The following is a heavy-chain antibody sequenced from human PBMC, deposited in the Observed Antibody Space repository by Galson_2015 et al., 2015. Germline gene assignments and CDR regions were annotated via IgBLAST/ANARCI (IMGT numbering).Heavy chain of an antibody. CDR2: ISGSGGDT. J-gene: IGHJ6*02. V-gene: IGHV3-23*01. CDR1: GFTFPTYA. Sequence: SLRLSCAAYGFTFPTYAVTWVRQAPGKGLEWVSGISGSGGDTYYADSVKGRFTISRDISKHTVYLKMNSLRAEDTAVYFCAKSILELRPYYYGMDVWGQGTTVTVSS. CDR3: AKSILELRPYYYGMDV. D-gene: IGHD1-7*01.